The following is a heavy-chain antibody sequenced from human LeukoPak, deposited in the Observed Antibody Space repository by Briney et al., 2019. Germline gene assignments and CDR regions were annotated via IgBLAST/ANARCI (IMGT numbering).Heavy chain of an antibody. V-gene: IGHV3-15*01. Sequence: GGSLRLSCAASGFTFNNAWMSWVRQVSGLGLDWVGLLKSKTDGGTTDYAAPVKGRFTISRDDSKNTLYLQMNSLKTEDTAVYYCTTDPSQAMVRGVMDYWGQGTLVTVSS. CDR3: TTDPSQAMVRGVMDY. D-gene: IGHD3-10*01. J-gene: IGHJ4*02. CDR1: GFTFNNAW. CDR2: LKSKTDGGTT.